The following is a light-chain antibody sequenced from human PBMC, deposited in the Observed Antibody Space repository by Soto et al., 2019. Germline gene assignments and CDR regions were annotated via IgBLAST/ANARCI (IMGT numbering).Light chain of an antibody. CDR3: QSYDSSMAVV. CDR1: TSNIGAGYD. CDR2: GNN. Sequence: QPVLTQPPSVSGAPGQRVTISCTGSTSNIGAGYDVHWYQHLPGTAPRRLIYGNNNRPSGVPDRFSGSKSGTSASLAITGLQAEDEADYYCQSYDSSMAVVFGGGTKVTVL. V-gene: IGLV1-40*01. J-gene: IGLJ2*01.